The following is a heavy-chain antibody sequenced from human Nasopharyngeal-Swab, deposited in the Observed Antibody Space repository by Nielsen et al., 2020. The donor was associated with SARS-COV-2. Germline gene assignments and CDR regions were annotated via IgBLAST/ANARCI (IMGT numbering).Heavy chain of an antibody. CDR1: GFTFDDYA. J-gene: IGHJ4*02. V-gene: IGHV3-9*01. D-gene: IGHD6-19*01. CDR3: ARDRSGWYLDY. Sequence: SLKISCAASGFTFDDYAMHWVRQAPGKGLEWVSGISWNSGSIGYADSVKGRFTISRDNAKNSLYLQMNSLRAEDTALYYCARDRSGWYLDYWGQGTLVTVSS. CDR2: ISWNSGSI.